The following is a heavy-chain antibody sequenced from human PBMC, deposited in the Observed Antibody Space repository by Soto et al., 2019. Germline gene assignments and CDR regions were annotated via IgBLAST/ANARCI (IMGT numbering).Heavy chain of an antibody. D-gene: IGHD1-26*01. CDR1: GGTFSSYA. CDR2: IIPIFGTA. Sequence: QVQLVQSGAEEKKPGSSVKVSCKASGGTFSSYAISWVRQAPGQGLEWMGGIIPIFGTANYAQKFQGRVTITGDESTSTAYMELSSLRSEDTAVYYCARDNGGSYSNDYYYYYGMDVWGQGTTVTVS. J-gene: IGHJ6*02. V-gene: IGHV1-69*01. CDR3: ARDNGGSYSNDYYYYYGMDV.